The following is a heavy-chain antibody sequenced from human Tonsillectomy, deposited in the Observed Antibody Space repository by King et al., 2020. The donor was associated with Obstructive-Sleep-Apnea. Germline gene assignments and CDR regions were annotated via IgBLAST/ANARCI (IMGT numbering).Heavy chain of an antibody. CDR2: IYHSGGT. CDR1: GVSISSGGHY. D-gene: IGHD4-17*01. CDR3: AREDDYGDYVDY. J-gene: IGHJ4*02. V-gene: IGHV4-31*03. Sequence: LQLQESGPGLVKPSQTLSLTCSVFGVSISSGGHYWSWIRQRPGRGLEWIAYIYHSGGTYYNPSLKSRLTISVDTSKNQFSLELNSVNAADTAVYYCAREDDYGDYVDYWGQGTLVTVSS.